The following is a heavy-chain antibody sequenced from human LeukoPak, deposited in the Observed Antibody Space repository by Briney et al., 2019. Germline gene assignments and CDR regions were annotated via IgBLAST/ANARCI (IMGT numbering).Heavy chain of an antibody. V-gene: IGHV3-23*01. CDR3: AKDMYYDFWSGPIGWFDP. D-gene: IGHD3-3*01. CDR1: GFTFSSYA. J-gene: IGHJ5*02. CDR2: ISGSGGST. Sequence: GGSLRLSCAASGFTFSSYAMSWVRQAPGKGLEWVSGISGSGGSTYYADSVKGRFTISRDNSQNTLYLQMNSLRAEDTDVYCCAKDMYYDFWSGPIGWFDPWGQGTLVTVSS.